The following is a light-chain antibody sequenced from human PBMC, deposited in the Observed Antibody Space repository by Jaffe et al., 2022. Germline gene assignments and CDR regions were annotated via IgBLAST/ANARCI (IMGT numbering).Light chain of an antibody. CDR2: KVN. V-gene: IGLV2-18*02. CDR1: SSDIGSQNS. J-gene: IGLJ2*01. CDR3: SSLTSSSTLV. Sequence: QSALTQPPSVSGSPGQSVTISCTGTSSDIGSQNSVSWYQQAPGTAPKVMIYKVNNRPSGVPDRFSGSKSGNTASLRISGLHAEDEADYYCSSLTSSSTLVFGAGTKLTVL.